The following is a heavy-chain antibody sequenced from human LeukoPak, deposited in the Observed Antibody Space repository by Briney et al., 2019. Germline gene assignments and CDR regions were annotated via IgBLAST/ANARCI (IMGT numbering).Heavy chain of an antibody. V-gene: IGHV1-2*02. Sequence: ASVKVSCKASGYTFTGYYMHWVRQAPGQGLEWMGWINPNSGGTNYAQKFQGRVTMTRDTSTSTAYMELRSLRSDDTAVYYCARDAVPYGSGSYYNGEFAYWGQGTLVTVSS. J-gene: IGHJ4*02. D-gene: IGHD3-10*01. CDR3: ARDAVPYGSGSYYNGEFAY. CDR2: INPNSGGT. CDR1: GYTFTGYY.